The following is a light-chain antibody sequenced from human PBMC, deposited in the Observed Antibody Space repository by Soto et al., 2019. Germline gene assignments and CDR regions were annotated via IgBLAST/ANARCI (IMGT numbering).Light chain of an antibody. V-gene: IGKV1-9*01. CDR2: LAS. CDR1: QDIRSY. Sequence: DIQLTQSPSFLSASVGDRVTITCRASQDIRSYLAWYQQKPGKAPNLLIYLASTLQSGVPSRFSGSGSGTEFTLTISSLQPEDFAPYYCQPLNGYPLTLGGGTKVDI. J-gene: IGKJ4*01. CDR3: QPLNGYPLT.